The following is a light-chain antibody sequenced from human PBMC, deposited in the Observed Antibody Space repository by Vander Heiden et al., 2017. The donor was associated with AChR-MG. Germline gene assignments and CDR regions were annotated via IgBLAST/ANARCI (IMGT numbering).Light chain of an antibody. CDR2: GAS. CDR3: QQYSSSLWT. CDR1: QRDNSNY. V-gene: IGKV3-20*01. Sequence: EIVLKQSPGTLSLSPGERATHSCRARQRDNSNYLAWYQQKPGQAPRLLISGASGMDTGIPERFSGSGSGTDFTLTISRLEPEDFAVYYCQQYSSSLWTFGQGTKVEVK. J-gene: IGKJ1*01.